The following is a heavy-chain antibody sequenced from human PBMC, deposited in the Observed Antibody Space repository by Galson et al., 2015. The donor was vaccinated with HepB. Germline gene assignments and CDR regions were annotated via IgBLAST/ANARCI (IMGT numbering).Heavy chain of an antibody. CDR2: ISDGGTTT. J-gene: IGHJ5*02. CDR3: AKAAGWFDP. CDR1: GFSFSEFY. Sequence: SLRLSCAVSGFSFSEFYMTWIRQAPGKGLEWISYISDGGTTTYYADSLKGRFTVFRDNAKKSLYLQMNSLRAEDTAVYYCAKAAGWFDPLGQGTLVTVSS. V-gene: IGHV3-11*01.